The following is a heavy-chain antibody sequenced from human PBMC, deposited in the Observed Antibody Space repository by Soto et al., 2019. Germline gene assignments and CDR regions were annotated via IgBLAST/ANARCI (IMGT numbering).Heavy chain of an antibody. Sequence: ASVKVSCKASGYTFSTYYMHWVRQAPGQGLEWMGIINPSGGSASYAQKFQGRVTMTWDTSTRTVYMEVSSLTSEDTALYYCARGRAGMIVVVIDYWGQGTLVTVSS. V-gene: IGHV1-46*01. CDR2: INPSGGSA. J-gene: IGHJ4*02. CDR1: GYTFSTYY. D-gene: IGHD3-22*01. CDR3: ARGRAGMIVVVIDY.